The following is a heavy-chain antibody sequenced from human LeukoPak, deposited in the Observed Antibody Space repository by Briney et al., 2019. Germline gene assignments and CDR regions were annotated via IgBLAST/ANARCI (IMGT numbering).Heavy chain of an antibody. J-gene: IGHJ1*01. V-gene: IGHV4-30-4*01. Sequence: PSETLSLTCTVSGGSISSGDYYWSWIRQPPGKGLEWIGYIYYSGSTYYNPSLKSRVTISVDTSKNQFSLKLSSVTAADTAVYYCARGPEPGYPTVNAEYFQHWGQGTLVTVSS. D-gene: IGHD1-14*01. CDR1: GGSISSGDYY. CDR3: ARGPEPGYPTVNAEYFQH. CDR2: IYYSGST.